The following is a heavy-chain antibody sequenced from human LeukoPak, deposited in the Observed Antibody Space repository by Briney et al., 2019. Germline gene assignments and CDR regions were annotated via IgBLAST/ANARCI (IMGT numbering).Heavy chain of an antibody. J-gene: IGHJ6*02. CDR3: ARGAGNYYFYGMDV. Sequence: HTPPLTCSVLGRSVVIYFSSSIRHPPREGLEWVGHIYYSGSTNYNPSLKSRVAVSVDTSKSQFSLKLISVTAADTAMYYCARGAGNYYFYGMDVWGQGTTVSVS. V-gene: IGHV4-59*02. CDR1: GRSVVIYF. CDR2: IYYSGST.